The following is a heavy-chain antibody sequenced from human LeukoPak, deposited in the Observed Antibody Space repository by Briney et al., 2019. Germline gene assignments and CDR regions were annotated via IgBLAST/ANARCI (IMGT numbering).Heavy chain of an antibody. Sequence: GGSLRLSCAASGFTFSGSAMHWVRQASGKGLEWVGRIRSKANSCATAYAASVKGRFTISRDDSKNTAYLQMNSLKTEDTAVYYCTRPIFDEHYYDSSGYPDYWGQGTLVTVSS. V-gene: IGHV3-73*01. CDR2: IRSKANSCAT. D-gene: IGHD3-22*01. CDR3: TRPIFDEHYYDSSGYPDY. CDR1: GFTFSGSA. J-gene: IGHJ4*02.